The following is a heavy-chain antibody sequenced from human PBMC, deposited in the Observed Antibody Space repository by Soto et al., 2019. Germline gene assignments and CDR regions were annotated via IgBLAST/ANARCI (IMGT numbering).Heavy chain of an antibody. CDR1: GFTLSSSA. CDR3: PKDGSIRFYDFWRGYYAESLHPCWFDP. D-gene: IGHD3-3*01. J-gene: IGHJ5*02. CDR2: ISGSGGST. V-gene: IGHV3-23*01. Sequence: GSLRLACSAYGFTLSSSAMSWVRQAARKGLEWVSAISGSGGSTYYADSVKGRFTITRDNSKNTLYLKMNSLRAEDTAVYYCPKDGSIRFYDFWRGYYAESLHPCWFDPGGKGTLVTVPS.